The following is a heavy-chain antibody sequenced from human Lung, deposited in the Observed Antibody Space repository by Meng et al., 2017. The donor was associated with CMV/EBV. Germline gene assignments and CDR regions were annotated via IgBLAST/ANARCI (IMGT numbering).Heavy chain of an antibody. CDR2: ISTSATYI. CDR3: AGHYDILTGLSA. V-gene: IGHV3-21*06. CDR1: GFTFSGYN. J-gene: IGHJ5*01. Sequence: GGSLRLXCAASGFTFSGYNMHWVRQAPGKGLEWVSSISTSATYIYYADSVKGRFTISRVNAKNSLFLQMNSLRAEDTAVYYCAGHYDILTGLSAWGHGTRVAGAS. D-gene: IGHD3-9*01.